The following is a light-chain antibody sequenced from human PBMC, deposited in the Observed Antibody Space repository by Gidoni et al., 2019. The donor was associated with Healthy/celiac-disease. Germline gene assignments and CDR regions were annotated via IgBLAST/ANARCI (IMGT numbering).Light chain of an antibody. CDR3: QSYDSSLSGWYV. Sequence: SVLTQPPSVSAAPGQRVTLSCTGSSSNIGAGYDVHWYQQLPGTAPKLLIYGNSNRPSGVPDRFSGSKSGTSASLAITGLQAEDEADYYCQSYDSSLSGWYVFGTGTKVTVL. CDR2: GNS. CDR1: SSNIGAGYD. V-gene: IGLV1-40*01. J-gene: IGLJ1*01.